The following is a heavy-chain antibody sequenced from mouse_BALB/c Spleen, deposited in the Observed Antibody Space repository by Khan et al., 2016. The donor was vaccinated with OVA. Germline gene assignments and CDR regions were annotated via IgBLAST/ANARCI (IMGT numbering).Heavy chain of an antibody. D-gene: IGHD1-2*01. Sequence: EVQLVESGPGLVKPSQSLSLTCTVTGYSITSGYGWNWTRQFPGNKLEWMGYISYSGSTNYNPSLKSRISITRDTSKNQFFLQLNSVTTEDTAAYYCARTARIKYWGQGTTRTVSS. CDR1: GYSITSGYG. CDR3: ARTARIKY. CDR2: ISYSGST. V-gene: IGHV3-2*02. J-gene: IGHJ2*01.